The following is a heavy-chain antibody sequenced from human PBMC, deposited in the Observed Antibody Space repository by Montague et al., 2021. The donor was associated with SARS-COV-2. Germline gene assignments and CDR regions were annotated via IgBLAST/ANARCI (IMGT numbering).Heavy chain of an antibody. CDR3: ARGAPPISMILVVMTGAGWYFDL. D-gene: IGHD3-22*01. J-gene: IGHJ2*01. V-gene: IGHV4-34*01. CDR1: GGSFSDYY. CDR2: INHSGST. Sequence: SETLSLTCAVYGGSFSDYYWSWIRQPPGKGLEWIGEINHSGSTNYNPSLRSRVTISVDTSKNQFSLKLSAVTAADTAVYYCARGAPPISMILVVMTGAGWYFDLWGRGALVAFPS.